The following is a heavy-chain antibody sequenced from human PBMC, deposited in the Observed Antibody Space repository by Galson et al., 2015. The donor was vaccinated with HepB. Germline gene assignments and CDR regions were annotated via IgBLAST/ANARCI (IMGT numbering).Heavy chain of an antibody. J-gene: IGHJ5*02. Sequence: SLRLSCAASGFTFKSYAMSWIRQGPGKGLEWVSAISADGVSTHYVDSVQGRFTISRDNSENTLFMQMNNLRAEDTAVYYCANHLGIYRSTWSTEAWFDPWGQGTLVIVSA. CDR3: ANHLGIYRSTWSTEAWFDP. CDR1: GFTFKSYA. V-gene: IGHV3-23*01. D-gene: IGHD6-13*01. CDR2: ISADGVST.